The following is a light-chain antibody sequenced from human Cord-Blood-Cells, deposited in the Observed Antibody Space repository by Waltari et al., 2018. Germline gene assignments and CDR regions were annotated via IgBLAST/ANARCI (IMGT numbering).Light chain of an antibody. CDR2: EVS. V-gene: IGLV2-14*01. J-gene: IGLJ3*02. CDR1: SSDVGGYNY. Sequence: QSALTQPASVSGSPGQSITISCTGTSSDVGGYNYVSWSQQHPAKAPKRMIYEVSKRPSGVSNRFSGSKSGTTASLTISGLQAEDEADYYCSSYTSSSTWVFGGGTKLTVL. CDR3: SSYTSSSTWV.